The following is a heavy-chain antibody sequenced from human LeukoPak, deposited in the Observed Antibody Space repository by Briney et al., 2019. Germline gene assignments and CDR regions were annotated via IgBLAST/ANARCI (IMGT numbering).Heavy chain of an antibody. V-gene: IGHV3-23*01. Sequence: GGSLRLSCAASGFTFSSYAMSWVRQAPGKGLEWVSAISGSGGSTYYADSVKGRFTISRDNSKNTLYLQMNSLRAEDTAVYYCANWAGETFTMATFRYYYYYYMDVWGKGTTVTISS. CDR2: ISGSGGST. CDR1: GFTFSSYA. J-gene: IGHJ6*03. CDR3: ANWAGETFTMATFRYYYYYYMDV. D-gene: IGHD5-24*01.